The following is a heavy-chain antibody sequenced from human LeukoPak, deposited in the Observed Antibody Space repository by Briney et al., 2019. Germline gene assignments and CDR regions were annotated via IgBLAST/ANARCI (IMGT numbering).Heavy chain of an antibody. V-gene: IGHV1-24*01. CDR2: FDIEDVET. D-gene: IGHD5-24*01. J-gene: IGHJ2*01. CDR1: GYALSESS. CDR3: VSDRSDGGFPESNGYPTFDL. Sequence: GASVKVSCKVSGYALSESSIHCVRQTPGEGFEWMGGFDIEDVETAYAQKFRGRVTMTEDTSTDTAYMELINLRSDDTAVYFCVSDRSDGGFPESNGYPTFDLWGRGTLVTVSS.